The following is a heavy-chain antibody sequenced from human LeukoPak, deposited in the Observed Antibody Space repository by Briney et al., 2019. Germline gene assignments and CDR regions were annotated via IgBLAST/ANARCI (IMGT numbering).Heavy chain of an antibody. CDR3: LKDRDGKYRTFIDS. D-gene: IGHD5-24*01. Sequence: GGSLRLSCAASGFTFTTYAMTWVRQAPGKGLEWVSTIAGDGGSTYSADSVNGRFTISRDNSENILYLRMNSLRAEDTAVYYCLKDRDGKYRTFIDSWGQGTLVTVSS. V-gene: IGHV3-23*01. CDR2: IAGDGGST. CDR1: GFTFTTYA. J-gene: IGHJ4*02.